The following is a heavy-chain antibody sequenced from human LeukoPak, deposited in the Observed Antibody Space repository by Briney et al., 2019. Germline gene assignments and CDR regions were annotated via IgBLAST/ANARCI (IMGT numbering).Heavy chain of an antibody. Sequence: PGGSLRLSCAASGFTFDDYAMHWVRQAPGKSLQWVSLISGDGVTTFYADSVKGRFTISRDNRKKSLYLRMISLRIEDTALYYCAKDLAAAGPAEGAFDIWGQGALVTVSS. CDR1: GFTFDDYA. J-gene: IGHJ3*02. D-gene: IGHD6-13*01. V-gene: IGHV3-43*02. CDR3: AKDLAAAGPAEGAFDI. CDR2: ISGDGVTT.